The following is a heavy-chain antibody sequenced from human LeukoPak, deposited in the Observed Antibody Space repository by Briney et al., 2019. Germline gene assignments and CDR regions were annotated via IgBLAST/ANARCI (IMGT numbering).Heavy chain of an antibody. CDR2: IWYDGSNK. CDR1: GFTFSNYG. J-gene: IGHJ4*02. D-gene: IGHD6-13*01. V-gene: IGHV3-33*06. CDR3: AKVLGVAAALIRFDY. Sequence: PGGSLRLSCAASGFTFSNYGMHWVRQAPGKGLEWVALIWYDGSNKYYADSVKGRFTISRDNSKNTLYLQMNSLRAEDTAVYYCAKVLGVAAALIRFDYWGQGTLVTVSS.